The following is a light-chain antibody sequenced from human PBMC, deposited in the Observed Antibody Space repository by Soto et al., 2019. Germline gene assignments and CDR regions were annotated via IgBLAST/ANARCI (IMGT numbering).Light chain of an antibody. Sequence: DIQLTQSPSFLSASLGDRVTITCRASQGIGSYLAWYQQKPGKAPRLLIYAASSLQSGVPSRFSGGGSGTELTLTISSLQPDDFATYYCQHYNSYSEAFGQGTKVDIK. J-gene: IGKJ1*01. CDR2: AAS. V-gene: IGKV1-9*01. CDR1: QGIGSY. CDR3: QHYNSYSEA.